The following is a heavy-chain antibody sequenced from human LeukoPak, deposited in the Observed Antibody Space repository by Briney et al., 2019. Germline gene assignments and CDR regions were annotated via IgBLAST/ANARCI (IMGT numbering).Heavy chain of an antibody. CDR1: GGSISTYY. D-gene: IGHD4-17*01. J-gene: IGHJ4*02. CDR3: ARAGTNLGDYDY. V-gene: IGHV4-59*08. CDR2: IYYSGST. Sequence: SETLSLTRTVSGGSISTYYWSWIRQPPGKGLEWIGYIYYSGSTNYNPSLKSRVTISVDTSKDQFSLNLSSVTAADTAVYYCARAGTNLGDYDYWGQGTLVTVSS.